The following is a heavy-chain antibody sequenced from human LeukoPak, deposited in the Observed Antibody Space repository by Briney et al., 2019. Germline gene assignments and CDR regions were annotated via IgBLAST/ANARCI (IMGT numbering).Heavy chain of an antibody. CDR2: IFYSGST. CDR1: GGSISSYY. V-gene: IGHV4-59*01. J-gene: IGHJ3*01. Sequence: SETLSLTCTVSGGSISSYYWRWIRQPPGKGLEWIGYIFYSGSTNYNSSLRSRVTISVDTSKNQFSLRLSSVTAADTAVYYCARITQYLLARATFDFWGQGTMVSVSS. CDR3: ARITQYLLARATFDF. D-gene: IGHD1-14*01.